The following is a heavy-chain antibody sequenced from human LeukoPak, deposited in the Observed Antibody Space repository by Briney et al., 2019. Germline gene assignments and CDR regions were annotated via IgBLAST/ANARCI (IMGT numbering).Heavy chain of an antibody. CDR3: ARVLRGYSSGWYESWFDP. D-gene: IGHD6-19*01. CDR1: GGSFSGYY. J-gene: IGHJ5*02. CDR2: INHSGST. V-gene: IGHV4-34*01. Sequence: PSETLSLTCAVYGGSFSGYYWSWIRQPPGKGLEWIGEINHSGSTNYNPSLKSRVTISVDTSKNQFSLKLSSVTAADTAVYYCARVLRGYSSGWYESWFDPWGQGTLVTVSS.